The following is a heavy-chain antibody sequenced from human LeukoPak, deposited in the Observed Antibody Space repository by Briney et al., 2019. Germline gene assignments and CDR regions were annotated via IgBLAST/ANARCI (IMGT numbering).Heavy chain of an antibody. CDR2: FNAGNGNT. J-gene: IGHJ6*02. CDR3: ARDGRIYSGYDPRMDV. D-gene: IGHD5-12*01. CDR1: GYTFTSYA. Sequence: VSSVKVCCKASGYTFTSYAMHWVRQAPGQRLEWMGWFNAGNGNTKYSQKFQGRVTITRDTSASTAYMELSSLRSEDTAVYYCARDGRIYSGYDPRMDVWGQGTTVTVSS. V-gene: IGHV1-3*01.